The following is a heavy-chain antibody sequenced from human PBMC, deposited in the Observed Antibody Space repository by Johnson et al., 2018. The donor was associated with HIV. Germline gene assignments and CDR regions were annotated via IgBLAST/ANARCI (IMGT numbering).Heavy chain of an antibody. J-gene: IGHJ3*02. V-gene: IGHV3-30*04. Sequence: QMLLVESGGGVVQPGRSLRLSCAASGFTFSSYAMHWVRQAPGKGLAWVAVISYDGSNKYYADSVKGRFTISRDNSKNTLYLQMNSLRTEDSAVYYCARVRGGTGHGAFDIWGQGTMVTVSS. CDR3: ARVRGGTGHGAFDI. CDR1: GFTFSSYA. CDR2: ISYDGSNK.